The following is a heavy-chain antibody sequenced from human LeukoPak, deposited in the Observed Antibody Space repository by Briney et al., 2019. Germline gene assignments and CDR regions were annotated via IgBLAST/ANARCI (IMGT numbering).Heavy chain of an antibody. J-gene: IGHJ6*02. CDR3: ASYPFYGSGRNYYYYYGMDV. CDR2: IIPIFGTA. D-gene: IGHD3-10*01. CDR1: GGTFSSYA. V-gene: IGHV1-69*05. Sequence: SVKVSCKASGGTFSSYAISWVRQAPGQGLEWMGGIIPIFGTANYAQKFQGRVTMTTDTSTSTAYMELRSLRSDDTAVYYCASYPFYGSGRNYYYYYGMDVWGQGTTVTVSS.